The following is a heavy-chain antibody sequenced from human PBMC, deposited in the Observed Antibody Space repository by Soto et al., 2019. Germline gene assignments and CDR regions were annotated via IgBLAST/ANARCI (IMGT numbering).Heavy chain of an antibody. Sequence: SETLSLTCTVSGGSISSGDYYWSWIRQPPGKGLEWIGYIYFSGSTDYNPSLKSRLTISVDTSKNQFSLKLSSVTAADTAVYYCARDKLLDYWGQGTLVTVSS. J-gene: IGHJ4*02. CDR2: IYFSGST. CDR1: GGSISSGDYY. V-gene: IGHV4-30-4*01. D-gene: IGHD3-10*01. CDR3: ARDKLLDY.